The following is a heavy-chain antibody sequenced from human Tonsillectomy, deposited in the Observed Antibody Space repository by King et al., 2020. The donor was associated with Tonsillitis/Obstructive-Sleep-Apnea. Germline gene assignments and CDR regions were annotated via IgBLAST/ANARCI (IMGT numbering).Heavy chain of an antibody. CDR3: AREARDASDI. J-gene: IGHJ3*02. CDR1: GGSISTYY. CDR2: XXXSGRT. V-gene: IGHV4-59*01. D-gene: IGHD6-6*01. Sequence: QLQESGPGLVKPSETLSLTCTVSGGSISTYYWSWIRQPPGKGLEWIGYXXXSGRTKYKPSLKSPVTISVDTSKNQFSLQRTSVTAADTAIYYCAREARDASDIWGQGTMVTVSS.